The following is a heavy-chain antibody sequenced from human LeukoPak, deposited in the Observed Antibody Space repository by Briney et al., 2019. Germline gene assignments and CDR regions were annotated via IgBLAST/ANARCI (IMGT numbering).Heavy chain of an antibody. CDR2: IWSDGSNK. V-gene: IGHV3-33*01. J-gene: IGHJ4*02. D-gene: IGHD3-10*01. CDR1: GFSFSTYG. Sequence: PGGSLGLSCAASGFSFSTYGMHWVRQAPGKGLEWVAAIWSDGSNKNYADSVKGRFTISRDNSKNTLYLQMNSLRTEDTAVYYCARDWAVGWGQGTLVSVSS. CDR3: ARDWAVG.